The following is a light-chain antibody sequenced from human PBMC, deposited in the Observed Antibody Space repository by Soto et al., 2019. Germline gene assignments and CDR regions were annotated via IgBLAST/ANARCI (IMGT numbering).Light chain of an antibody. CDR2: AAS. Sequence: DIQMTQSPSSLSASVEDRVIITCRASQSISNHLNWYQQKPGKAPKLLIFAASSLQSGVPSRFSGSRSGPDFTLTISSLQPKDFATYYYQQSYSSPPTFGQGTKVDIK. CDR1: QSISNH. J-gene: IGKJ1*01. CDR3: QQSYSSPPT. V-gene: IGKV1-39*01.